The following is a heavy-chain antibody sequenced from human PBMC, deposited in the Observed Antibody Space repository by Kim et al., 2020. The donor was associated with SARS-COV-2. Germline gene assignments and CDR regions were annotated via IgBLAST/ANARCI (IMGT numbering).Heavy chain of an antibody. D-gene: IGHD3-10*01. Sequence: ADSMKGRFTISRDKYKNTLYLHMSSLRPEDTAVYYCVRGGHTSYHFYGMDVWGQGTTVTVSS. V-gene: IGHV3-64D*09. J-gene: IGHJ6*02. CDR3: VRGGHTSYHFYGMDV.